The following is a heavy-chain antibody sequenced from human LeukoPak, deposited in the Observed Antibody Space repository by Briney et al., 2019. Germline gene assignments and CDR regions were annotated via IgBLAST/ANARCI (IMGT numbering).Heavy chain of an antibody. D-gene: IGHD3-3*01. V-gene: IGHV1-69*04. Sequence: SVKVSCKASGGTFSSYAISWVRQAPGQGLEWMGRIIPILGIANYAQKFQGRVTITADKSTSTAYMELSSLRSEDTAVYYCARRGITIFGVVIPYAFDIWGQGTMVTVSS. CDR1: GGTFSSYA. CDR2: IIPILGIA. J-gene: IGHJ3*02. CDR3: ARRGITIFGVVIPYAFDI.